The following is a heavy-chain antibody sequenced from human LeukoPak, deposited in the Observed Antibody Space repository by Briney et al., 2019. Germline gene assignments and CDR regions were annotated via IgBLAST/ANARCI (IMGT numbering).Heavy chain of an antibody. Sequence: GGSLTLYCAASGFIFSGSAMHWVRQASGKGLEWVGRIRINDNSDATAYGPSVRGRFTISRDDSKNTTYLQMNSLKTEDTAVYYCTRRRGGGEFDYWGQGTLVTVSS. CDR1: GFIFSGSA. V-gene: IGHV3-73*01. CDR3: TRRRGGGEFDY. CDR2: IRINDNSDAT. J-gene: IGHJ4*02. D-gene: IGHD3-10*01.